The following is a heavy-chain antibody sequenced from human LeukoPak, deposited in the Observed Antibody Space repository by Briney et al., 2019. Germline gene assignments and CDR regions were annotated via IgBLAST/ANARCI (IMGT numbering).Heavy chain of an antibody. CDR1: GYTFTSYG. J-gene: IGHJ4*02. Sequence: ASVKVSCKASGYTFTSYGVSWVRQAPGQGLEWMGWISTYTGDTNYAQKLQGRLTMTTDTSASTAFTELRSLTSDDTAVYYCTRATIPAAGIDYWGQGTLVTVSS. D-gene: IGHD6-13*01. CDR3: TRATIPAAGIDY. V-gene: IGHV1-18*01. CDR2: ISTYTGDT.